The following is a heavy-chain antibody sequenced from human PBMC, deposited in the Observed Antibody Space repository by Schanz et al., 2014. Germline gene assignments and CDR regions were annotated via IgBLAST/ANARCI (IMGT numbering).Heavy chain of an antibody. CDR1: GFTFSTTG. CDR2: IRYDGINK. V-gene: IGHV3-30*02. Sequence: QVRLVESGGGVVQPGGSLRLSCAASGFTFSTTGMHWVRQAPGKGLVWVTYIRYDGINKYYADSVKGRFTVSRDNAKSTLFLQMDSLRPEDTAIYSCAKEWSPSFWGQGTLVTVSS. D-gene: IGHD1-26*01. CDR3: AKEWSPSF. J-gene: IGHJ4*02.